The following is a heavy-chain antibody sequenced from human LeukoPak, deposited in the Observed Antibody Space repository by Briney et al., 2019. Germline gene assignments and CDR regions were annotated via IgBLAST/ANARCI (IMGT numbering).Heavy chain of an antibody. V-gene: IGHV3-21*01. Sequence: PGGSLRLSCAASGFTFSTYSMNWVRQAPGKGLEWVSSIGGSSRSIYYADSVEGRFTISRDNAKNSLYLQMNSLRAEDTAVYYCAGENAEAFDYWGQGTLVTVSS. CDR2: IGGSSRSI. CDR3: AGENAEAFDY. CDR1: GFTFSTYS. J-gene: IGHJ4*02.